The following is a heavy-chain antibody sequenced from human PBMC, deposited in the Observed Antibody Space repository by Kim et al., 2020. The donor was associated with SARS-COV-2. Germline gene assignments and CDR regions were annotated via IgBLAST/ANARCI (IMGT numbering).Heavy chain of an antibody. CDR2: IKQDGSEK. V-gene: IGHV3-7*01. J-gene: IGHJ4*02. Sequence: GGSLRLSCAASGFTFSNYWMTWVRQAPGKGLEWVANIKQDGSEKHYVDSVKGRFTISRDNAKTSLYLEMNSLRAEDTAVYYCAREVMGGVWGQGTLVTVS. CDR3: AREVMGGV. D-gene: IGHD3-16*01. CDR1: GFTFSNYW.